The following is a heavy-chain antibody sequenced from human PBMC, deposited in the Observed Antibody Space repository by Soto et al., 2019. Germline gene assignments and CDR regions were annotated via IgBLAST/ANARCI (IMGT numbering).Heavy chain of an antibody. D-gene: IGHD3-3*01. Sequence: QVQLVQSGAEVKKPGASVKVSCKASGYTFTSYDINWVRQATGRGLEWMGWMNPNSGNTGYAQKFQGRVTMTRNTSISTAYMELSSLRSEDTAVYYCIRIYYDFWSGYEYNWFDPWGQGTLVTVSS. CDR3: IRIYYDFWSGYEYNWFDP. V-gene: IGHV1-8*01. CDR2: MNPNSGNT. CDR1: GYTFTSYD. J-gene: IGHJ5*02.